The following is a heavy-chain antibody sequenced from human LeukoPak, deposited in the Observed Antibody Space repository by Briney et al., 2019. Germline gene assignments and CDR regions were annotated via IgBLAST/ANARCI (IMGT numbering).Heavy chain of an antibody. CDR2: ISYDGSNK. CDR3: AKGLMVAAFFDY. D-gene: IGHD2-15*01. Sequence: GGSLRLSCAASGFTFSSYGMHWVRQAPGKGLEWVAVISYDGSNKYYADSVKGRFTISRDNSKNTLYLQMNSPRAEDTAVYYCAKGLMVAAFFDYWGQGTLVTVSS. CDR1: GFTFSSYG. J-gene: IGHJ4*02. V-gene: IGHV3-30*18.